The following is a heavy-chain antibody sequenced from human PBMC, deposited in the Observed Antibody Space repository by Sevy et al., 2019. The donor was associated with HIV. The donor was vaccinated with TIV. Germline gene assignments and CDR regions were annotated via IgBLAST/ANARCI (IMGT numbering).Heavy chain of an antibody. CDR2: ISSSSSYI. J-gene: IGHJ5*02. D-gene: IGHD2-2*01. V-gene: IGHV3-21*01. CDR3: ARPPSRYCSSTSCKQGISDP. CDR1: GFTFSSYS. Sequence: GGSLRLSCAASGFTFSSYSMNWVRQAPGKGLEWVSSISSSSSYIYYADSVKGRFTISRDNAKNSLYLQMNSLRAEDTAVYYCARPPSRYCSSTSCKQGISDPWGQGTLVTVSS.